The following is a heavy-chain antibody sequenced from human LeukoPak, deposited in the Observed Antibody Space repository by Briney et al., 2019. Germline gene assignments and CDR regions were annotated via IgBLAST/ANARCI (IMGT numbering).Heavy chain of an antibody. J-gene: IGHJ4*02. D-gene: IGHD3-22*01. V-gene: IGHV4-59*01. CDR3: ARGQWLPVFDF. CDR2: FYHSGST. Sequence: PSETLSLTCSVSGGLNTHYYWSWIRQPPGKGLEWIGYFYHSGSTNYNPSLKSRVTISVDTSKNHFSLKLSSVTAADTAVYYCARGQWLPVFDFWGQGTLLTVSS. CDR1: GGLNTHYY.